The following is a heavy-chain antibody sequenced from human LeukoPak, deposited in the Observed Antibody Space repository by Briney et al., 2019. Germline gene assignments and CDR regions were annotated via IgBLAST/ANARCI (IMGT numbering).Heavy chain of an antibody. D-gene: IGHD6-19*01. CDR3: ARDYSSGSYYFDY. V-gene: IGHV1-2*02. J-gene: IGHJ4*02. CDR1: GYTFTGYY. Sequence: ASVMVSCKASGYTFTGYYMHWVRRAPGQGLEWMGWINPNSGGTNYAQKFQGRVTMTRDTSISTAYMELSRLRSDDTAVYYCARDYSSGSYYFDYWGQGTLVTVSS. CDR2: INPNSGGT.